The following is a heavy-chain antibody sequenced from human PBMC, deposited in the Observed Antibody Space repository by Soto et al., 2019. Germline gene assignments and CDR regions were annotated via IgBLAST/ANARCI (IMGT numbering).Heavy chain of an antibody. CDR3: ATERSSGWSFDY. J-gene: IGHJ4*02. CDR2: ISGSGDST. CDR1: GFTFSTYA. D-gene: IGHD6-19*01. V-gene: IGHV3-23*01. Sequence: EVQLLESGGGLVQPGGSLRLSCAASGFTFSTYAMNWVRQAPGKGLEWVSGISGSGDSTYYADSGKGRFTVSRDNSKNTLYLQMNSLRAEDTAVFYCATERSSGWSFDYWGQGTLVTVSS.